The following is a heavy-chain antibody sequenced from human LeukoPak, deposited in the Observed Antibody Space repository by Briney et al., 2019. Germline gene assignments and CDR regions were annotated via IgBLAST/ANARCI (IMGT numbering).Heavy chain of an antibody. CDR1: GGTFSSHS. J-gene: IGHJ4*02. V-gene: IGHV1-69*13. D-gene: IGHD5-12*01. Sequence: SVKVSCKASGGTFSSHSFNWVRQAPGQGLEWMGGIIPMSSTTKYAQKFQGRVTITADESTSTVFMELSSLRPEDTAVYYCARLPSGGSPPYCFDYWGQGTLVTVSS. CDR3: ARLPSGGSPPYCFDY. CDR2: IIPMSSTT.